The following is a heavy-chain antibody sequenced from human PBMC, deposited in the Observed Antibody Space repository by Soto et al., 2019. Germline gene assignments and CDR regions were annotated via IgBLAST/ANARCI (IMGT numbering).Heavy chain of an antibody. CDR2: ISYDGSNK. CDR3: AKDLDSSSWYGHGYYYYGMDV. CDR1: GFTLSSYG. Sequence: GGSLRLSCAASGFTLSSYGMHWVRQAPGKGLEWVAVISYDGSNKYYADSVKGRFTISRDNSKNTLYLQMNSLRAEDTAVYYCAKDLDSSSWYGHGYYYYGMDVWGQGTTVTVSS. D-gene: IGHD6-13*01. V-gene: IGHV3-30*18. J-gene: IGHJ6*02.